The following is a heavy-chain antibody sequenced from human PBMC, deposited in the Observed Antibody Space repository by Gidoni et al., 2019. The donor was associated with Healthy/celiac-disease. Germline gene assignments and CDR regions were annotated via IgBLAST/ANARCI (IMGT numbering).Heavy chain of an antibody. J-gene: IGHJ4*02. V-gene: IGHV3-48*03. CDR1: GFTFSSYE. Sequence: EVQLVESGGGLVQPGGSLRLPCAASGFTFSSYEMTWVRQAPGKGLEWVSYISSSGSTIYYADSVKGRFTISRDNAKNSLYLQMNSLRAEDTAIYYCARDAVAGSDYWGQGTLVTVSS. CDR3: ARDAVAGSDY. CDR2: ISSSGSTI. D-gene: IGHD6-19*01.